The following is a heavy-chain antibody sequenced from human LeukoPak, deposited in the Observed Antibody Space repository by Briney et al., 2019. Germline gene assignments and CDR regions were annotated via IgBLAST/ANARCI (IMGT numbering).Heavy chain of an antibody. J-gene: IGHJ3*02. CDR1: GGSLSHYY. Sequence: SETLSLTCAVYGGSLSHYYWSWIRQPPGKGLEWIGEINHSGSTYYNPSLKSRVTISVDTSKNQFSLKLNSVTAADTAVYYCARRGTMIVVVKDAFDIWGQGTMVTVSS. V-gene: IGHV4-34*01. CDR2: INHSGST. D-gene: IGHD3-22*01. CDR3: ARRGTMIVVVKDAFDI.